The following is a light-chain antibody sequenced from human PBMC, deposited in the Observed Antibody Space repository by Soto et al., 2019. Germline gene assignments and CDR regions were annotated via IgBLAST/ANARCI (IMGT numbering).Light chain of an antibody. J-gene: IGKJ5*01. CDR1: QSVTSY. CDR3: QQRSDWPLT. V-gene: IGKV3-11*01. Sequence: EIVLTQSPATLSLSPGERATLSRRASQSVTSYLAWYQQKPGQAPRLLIYDVSNRASGIPARFSGSGSETDFTLTISSLEPEDFAVYYCQQRSDWPLTFGQGTRLEIK. CDR2: DVS.